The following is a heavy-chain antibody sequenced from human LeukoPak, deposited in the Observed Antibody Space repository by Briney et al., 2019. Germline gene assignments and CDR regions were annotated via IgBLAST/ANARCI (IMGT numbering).Heavy chain of an antibody. CDR2: ISYDGSNK. Sequence: GGSLRLSCAASGFTFSSYAMHWVRQAPGKGLEWVAVISYDGSNKYYADSVKGRFTISRDNSKNTLYLQMNSLRAEDTAVYYCARGTITVTRFDSWGQGTLVSVS. CDR1: GFTFSSYA. V-gene: IGHV3-30-3*01. J-gene: IGHJ4*02. CDR3: ARGTITVTRFDS. D-gene: IGHD4-17*01.